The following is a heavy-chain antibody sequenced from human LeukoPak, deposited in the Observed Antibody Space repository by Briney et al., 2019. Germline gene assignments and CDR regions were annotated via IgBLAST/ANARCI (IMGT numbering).Heavy chain of an antibody. V-gene: IGHV4-59*01. J-gene: IGHJ4*02. CDR3: ARAGSGWSFDY. Sequence: SETLSLTCTVSGGSISTYYWTWLRQPPGKGLKWIGYNSYSGNTNYNPSLRSRVSISVDMSMSQFSLKLTSVTAADTAVYYCARAGSGWSFDYWGQGTLVTVSS. CDR2: NSYSGNT. D-gene: IGHD6-19*01. CDR1: GGSISTYY.